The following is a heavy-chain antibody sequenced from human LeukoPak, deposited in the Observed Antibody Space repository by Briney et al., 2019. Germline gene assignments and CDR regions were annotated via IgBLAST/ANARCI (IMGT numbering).Heavy chain of an antibody. CDR3: ARGRGVVVAAKRSKPAFDI. V-gene: IGHV4-34*01. CDR2: INHSGST. CDR1: GGSFSGYY. D-gene: IGHD2-15*01. Sequence: SETLSLTCAVYGGSFSGYYWSWIRQPPGKGLEWIGEINHSGSTNYNPSLKSRVTISVDTSKNQFSPKLSSVTAADTAVYYCARGRGVVVAAKRSKPAFDIWGQGTMVTVSS. J-gene: IGHJ3*02.